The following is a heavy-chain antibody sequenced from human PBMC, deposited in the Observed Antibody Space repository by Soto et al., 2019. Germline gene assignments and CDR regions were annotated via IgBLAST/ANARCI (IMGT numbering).Heavy chain of an antibody. CDR2: INTSGGST. Sequence: EVQLLESGGGLVQPGGSLRLSCAASGFTFSSYAMSWVRQAPGKGLEWVSTINTSGGSTLYADSVKGRFTISRDNSKNTLYLQMNSLRGEDTAVYYCAKGKTSGGGWSYGMDVWGQGTTVTVSS. CDR1: GFTFSSYA. CDR3: AKGKTSGGGWSYGMDV. J-gene: IGHJ6*02. V-gene: IGHV3-23*01. D-gene: IGHD3-16*01.